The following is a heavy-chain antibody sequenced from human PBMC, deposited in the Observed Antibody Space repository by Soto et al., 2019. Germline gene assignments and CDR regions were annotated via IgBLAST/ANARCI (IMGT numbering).Heavy chain of an antibody. D-gene: IGHD2-15*01. J-gene: IGHJ4*02. Sequence: PGGSLRLSGAASGFTFSSYAMSWVRQAPGKGLEWVSAISGSGGSTYYAASVKGRFTVSRDNSKNTLYLLMNSLRVEDTAIYYCALINPTGGGLDHWGQGTLVTVSS. CDR1: GFTFSSYA. CDR3: ALINPTGGGLDH. V-gene: IGHV3-23*01. CDR2: ISGSGGST.